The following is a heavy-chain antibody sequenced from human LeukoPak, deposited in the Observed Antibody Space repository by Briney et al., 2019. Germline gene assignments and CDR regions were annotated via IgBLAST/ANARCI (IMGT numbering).Heavy chain of an antibody. Sequence: SETPSLTCTVSGGSISSYYWTWIRQPAGKGLEWIGRIYTSGSTDFDPSLKSRVTMSVDTSKNQFSLKPTSVTAADTAVYFCAIYDSSGAYFQHWGQGTLVTVSS. CDR3: AIYDSSGAYFQH. J-gene: IGHJ1*01. V-gene: IGHV4-4*07. CDR2: IYTSGST. D-gene: IGHD3-22*01. CDR1: GGSISSYY.